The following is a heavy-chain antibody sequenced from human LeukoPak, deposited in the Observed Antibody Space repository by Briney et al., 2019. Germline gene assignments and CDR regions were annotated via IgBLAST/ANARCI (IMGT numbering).Heavy chain of an antibody. CDR2: IRTTTDGGTR. J-gene: IGHJ4*02. CDR1: GFTFTNAW. V-gene: IGHV3-15*05. D-gene: IGHD1-1*01. Sequence: GRSLRLSCAASGFTFTNAWMTWVRQAPGKGLEWVGRIRTTTDGGTRDYAAPVKGRFTISRDDSTNTLYLQLNSLKTEDTAVYYCATSELERRSHFDFWGQGTLVTVSS. CDR3: ATSELERRSHFDF.